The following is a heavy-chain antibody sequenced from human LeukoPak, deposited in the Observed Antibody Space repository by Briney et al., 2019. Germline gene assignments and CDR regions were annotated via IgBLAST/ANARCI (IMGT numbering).Heavy chain of an antibody. V-gene: IGHV3-7*01. CDR3: ARDSLCSSTSCYTNYYFDY. CDR1: GFTFSSYW. D-gene: IGHD2-2*02. Sequence: PGGSLRLSCAASGFTFSSYWMSWVRQAPGKGLEWAANIKQDGSEKYYVDSVKGRFTISRDNAKNSLYLQMNSLRAEDTAVYYCARDSLCSSTSCYTNYYFDYWGQGTLVTVSS. J-gene: IGHJ4*02. CDR2: IKQDGSEK.